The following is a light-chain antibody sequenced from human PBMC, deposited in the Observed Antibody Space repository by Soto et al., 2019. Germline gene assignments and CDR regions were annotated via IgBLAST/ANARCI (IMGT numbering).Light chain of an antibody. CDR3: CSYAGSSTYA. CDR1: SSVVGSYNL. Sequence: QSVLTQPASVSGSPGQSITISCTGTSSVVGSYNLVSWYQQHPGKAPKLMIYEGSKRPSGVSNRFSGSKSGNTASLTISGLQAEDEADYYCCSYAGSSTYAFGTGTKVTV. V-gene: IGLV2-23*01. J-gene: IGLJ1*01. CDR2: EGS.